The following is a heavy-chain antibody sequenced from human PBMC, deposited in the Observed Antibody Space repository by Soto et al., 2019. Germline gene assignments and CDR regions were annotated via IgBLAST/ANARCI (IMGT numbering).Heavy chain of an antibody. J-gene: IGHJ4*02. V-gene: IGHV3-23*01. CDR1: GFTFSTYA. D-gene: IGHD6-19*01. CDR3: AKAGSGPHFYY. CDR2: LGNSGANT. Sequence: EVRLLESGGGLVQPGGSLRLSCAASGFTFSTYAMSWVRHAPGKGLEWVSGLGNSGANTYYADSVKGRFTISRDNSKNTLLFQMNSLRAEDTAVYYCAKAGSGPHFYYWGQGTLVTVSS.